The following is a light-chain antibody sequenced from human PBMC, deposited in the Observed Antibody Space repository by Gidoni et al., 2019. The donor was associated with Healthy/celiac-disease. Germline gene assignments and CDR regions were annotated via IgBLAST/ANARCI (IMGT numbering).Light chain of an antibody. CDR3: PQSYSTPPWT. V-gene: IGKV1-39*01. Sequence: DIQMTQSPSSLSASVGDRVTITCRASQSISSYLNWYQQKPVKAPKLLIYAASSLHSGVPSRFSGSGSVTDFTLTISSLQPEDFATYYCPQSYSTPPWTFGQGTKVEIK. CDR2: AAS. CDR1: QSISSY. J-gene: IGKJ1*01.